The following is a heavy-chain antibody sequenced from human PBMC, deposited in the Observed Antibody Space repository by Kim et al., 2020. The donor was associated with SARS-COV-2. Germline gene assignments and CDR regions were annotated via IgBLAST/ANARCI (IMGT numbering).Heavy chain of an antibody. V-gene: IGHV3-23*01. CDR3: AKARAAVNFVDALDT. CDR1: GFAFSSYA. D-gene: IGHD6-25*01. Sequence: GGSLRLSCAASGFAFSSYAMTWVRQAPGKGLEWVSVISGSGGSTYYADAVKGRFTISRDNSKNTLYLQMNTLRAEDTALYYCAKARAAVNFVDALDTWG. J-gene: IGHJ3*02. CDR2: ISGSGGST.